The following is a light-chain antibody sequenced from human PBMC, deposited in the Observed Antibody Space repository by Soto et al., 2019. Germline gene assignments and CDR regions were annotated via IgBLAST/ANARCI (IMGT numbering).Light chain of an antibody. CDR1: QSVSTR. CDR3: QQSYSTPFT. J-gene: IGKJ3*01. Sequence: DIQMTQSPSSLSASVGDRVTIICRASQSVSTRLAWYQQKPGKAPTVLIYDASSWAGGVPSRFTGSGSGTEFTLTINSLQPDDFATYYCQQSYSTPFTFGPGTKVDIK. V-gene: IGKV1-5*02. CDR2: DAS.